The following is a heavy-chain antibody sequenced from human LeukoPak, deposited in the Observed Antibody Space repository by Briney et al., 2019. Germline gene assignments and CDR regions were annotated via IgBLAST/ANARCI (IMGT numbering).Heavy chain of an antibody. V-gene: IGHV3-11*01. Sequence: PGGSLRLSCAASGFTLGDYYMSWIRQAPGKGLEWVSYISSSGSTIYYADSVKGRFTISRDNAKNSLYLQMNSLRAEDTAVYYCARDGYNEIYYYYYGMDVWGQGTTVTVSS. CDR1: GFTLGDYY. CDR3: ARDGYNEIYYYYYGMDV. D-gene: IGHD5-24*01. CDR2: ISSSGSTI. J-gene: IGHJ6*02.